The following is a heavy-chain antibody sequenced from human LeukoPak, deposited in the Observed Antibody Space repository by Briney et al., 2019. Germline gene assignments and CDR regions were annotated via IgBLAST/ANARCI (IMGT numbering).Heavy chain of an antibody. J-gene: IGHJ4*02. D-gene: IGHD6-19*01. CDR3: ARGATPYSSGWPDDY. CDR2: IIPIFGTA. V-gene: IGHV1-69*13. CDR1: GGTFSSYA. Sequence: ASVNVSCKASGGTFSSYAISWVRQAPGQGLEWMGGIIPIFGTANYAQKFQGRVTITADESTSTAYMELSSLRSEDTAVYYCARGATPYSSGWPDDYWGQGTLVTVSS.